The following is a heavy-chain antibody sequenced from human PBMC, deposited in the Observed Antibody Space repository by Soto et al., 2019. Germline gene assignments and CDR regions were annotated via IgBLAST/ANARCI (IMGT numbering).Heavy chain of an antibody. V-gene: IGHV3-48*03. J-gene: IGHJ5*02. CDR3: ASLYGDYVSVWFDP. CDR2: ISSSGSTI. D-gene: IGHD4-17*01. Sequence: GGSLRLSCAASGSTFSSYEMNWVRQAPGKGLESVSYISSSGSTIYYADSVKGRFTISRDNAKNSLYLQMNSLRAEDTAVYYCASLYGDYVSVWFDPWGQGTMVTVYS. CDR1: GSTFSSYE.